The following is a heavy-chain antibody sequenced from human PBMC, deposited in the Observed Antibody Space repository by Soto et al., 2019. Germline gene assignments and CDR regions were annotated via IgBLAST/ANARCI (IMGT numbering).Heavy chain of an antibody. Sequence: ASVKVSCKASGGTFSSYAISWVRQAPGQGLEWMGGIIPIFGTANYAQKFQGRVTITADESTSTAYMELSSLRSEDTAVYYCARAYYYDSSGSVLGIDYWGQGTLVTVS. D-gene: IGHD3-22*01. CDR2: IIPIFGTA. CDR3: ARAYYYDSSGSVLGIDY. J-gene: IGHJ4*02. V-gene: IGHV1-69*13. CDR1: GGTFSSYA.